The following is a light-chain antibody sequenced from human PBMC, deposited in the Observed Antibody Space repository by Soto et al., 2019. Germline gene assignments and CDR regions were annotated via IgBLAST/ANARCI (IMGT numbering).Light chain of an antibody. Sequence: VGLTQSPGTLSLSPGERATLSFRASQSVSNNYVAWYQQKPGQAPRLLIYGASNRATGIPDRFSGSGSGTDFTLTISRLEPEDFAVYYCQQYGSSGTFGQGAKVDI. CDR1: QSVSNNY. CDR3: QQYGSSGT. V-gene: IGKV3-20*01. J-gene: IGKJ1*01. CDR2: GAS.